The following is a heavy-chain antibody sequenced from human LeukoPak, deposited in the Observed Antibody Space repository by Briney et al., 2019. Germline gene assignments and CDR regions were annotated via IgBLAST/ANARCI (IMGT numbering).Heavy chain of an antibody. CDR3: ARVGSFGTKSGAFDI. V-gene: IGHV3-7*01. D-gene: IGHD3-16*01. CDR1: DFTFSTYW. J-gene: IGHJ3*02. Sequence: PGGSLRLSCAASDFTFSTYWLSWVRQPPGKGLEWVANIKRDGSEKYYVDSVKGRFTVSRDNSKNTLYLQMNSLRAEDTAVYYCARVGSFGTKSGAFDIWGQGTMVTVSS. CDR2: IKRDGSEK.